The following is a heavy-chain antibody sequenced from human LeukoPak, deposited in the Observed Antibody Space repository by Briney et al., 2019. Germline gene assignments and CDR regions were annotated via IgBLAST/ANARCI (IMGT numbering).Heavy chain of an antibody. CDR3: ARGTGYDSSGYLLPFDY. CDR1: GGSISSGGYY. V-gene: IGHV4-61*02. Sequence: SETLSLTCTVSGGSISSGGYYWSWIRQPAGKGLEWIGRIYTSGSTNYNPSLKSRVTMSVDTSKNQFSLKLSSVTAADTAVYYCARGTGYDSSGYLLPFDYWGQGTLVTVSS. CDR2: IYTSGST. J-gene: IGHJ4*02. D-gene: IGHD3-22*01.